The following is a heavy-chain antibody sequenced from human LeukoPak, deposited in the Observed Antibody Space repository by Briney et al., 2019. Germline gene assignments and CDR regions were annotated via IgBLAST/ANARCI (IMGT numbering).Heavy chain of an antibody. Sequence: PSETLSLTCTVSGGSISSYYWTWIRQPPGKGLEWIGYIYYSGSTNYNPSLRSRVTISVDTSKNQFSLKVTSVTAADTAVYYCARRRTSPEAFDIWGQGTMVTASS. CDR3: ARRRTSPEAFDI. V-gene: IGHV4-59*01. CDR1: GGSISSYY. J-gene: IGHJ3*02. CDR2: IYYSGST.